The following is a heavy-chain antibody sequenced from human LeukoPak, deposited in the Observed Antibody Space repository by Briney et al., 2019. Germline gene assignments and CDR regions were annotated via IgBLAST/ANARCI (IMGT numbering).Heavy chain of an antibody. J-gene: IGHJ4*02. CDR1: GFTFSNYW. CDR2: MKGDGSDK. D-gene: IGHD6-19*01. V-gene: IGHV3-7*01. Sequence: PGGSLRLSCVASGFTFSNYWMSWVRQAPGKGLEWVANMKGDGSDKYYVDSVKGRFTISRDNAKNSLYLQMNSLRVEDTALYYCMRTGNLAVAGDYWGQGTLVTVSS. CDR3: MRTGNLAVAGDY.